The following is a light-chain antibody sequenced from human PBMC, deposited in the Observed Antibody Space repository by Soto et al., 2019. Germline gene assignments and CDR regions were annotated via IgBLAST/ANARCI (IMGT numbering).Light chain of an antibody. Sequence: EIVMTQSPATLSVSPGERATLSCRASQSVSSNLAWYQQKPGQAPRLLIYVASTRATGIPARFSGSGSGTQFTLPICSLQSEDFAVYYCQQYKNWPFSFGPGTKVDIK. J-gene: IGKJ3*01. CDR2: VAS. CDR3: QQYKNWPFS. V-gene: IGKV3-15*01. CDR1: QSVSSN.